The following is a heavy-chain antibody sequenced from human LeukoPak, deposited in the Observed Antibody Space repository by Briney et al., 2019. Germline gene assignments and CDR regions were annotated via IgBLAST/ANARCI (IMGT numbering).Heavy chain of an antibody. CDR1: GYTFTGYY. Sequence: ASVEVSCKASGYTFTGYYMHWVRQAPGQGLEWMGWINPNSGGTNYAQKFQGRVTMTRDTSISTAYMELSRLRSDDTAVYYCARDRGGSYLVGDAFDIWGQGTMVTVSS. D-gene: IGHD1-26*01. V-gene: IGHV1-2*02. CDR2: INPNSGGT. J-gene: IGHJ3*02. CDR3: ARDRGGSYLVGDAFDI.